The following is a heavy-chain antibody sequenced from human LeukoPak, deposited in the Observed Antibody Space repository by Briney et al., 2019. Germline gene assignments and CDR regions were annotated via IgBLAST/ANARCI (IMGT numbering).Heavy chain of an antibody. CDR3: ARNEGFFDP. V-gene: IGHV4-34*01. J-gene: IGHJ5*02. CDR1: GGSFSGYY. CDR2: INHSGST. Sequence: PSETLSLTCAVYGGSFSGYYWSWIRQPPGKGLEWIGEINHSGSTNYNPSLKSRVTISVDTSKNQFSLKLSSVTAADTAVYYCARNEGFFDPWGQGTLVTVSS. D-gene: IGHD1-1*01.